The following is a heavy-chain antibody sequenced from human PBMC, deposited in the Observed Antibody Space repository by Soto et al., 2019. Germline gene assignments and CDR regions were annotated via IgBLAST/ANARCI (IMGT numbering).Heavy chain of an antibody. Sequence: GGSLRLSCAASGFTFSSYAMSWVRQAPGKGLEWVSAISGSGGSTYYADSVKGRFTISRDNSKNTLYLQMNSLRAEDTAVYYCAKDKGRSGSYYNPFSMDVSGQGPTVTVSS. J-gene: IGHJ6*02. D-gene: IGHD3-10*01. CDR3: AKDKGRSGSYYNPFSMDV. CDR1: GFTFSSYA. V-gene: IGHV3-23*01. CDR2: ISGSGGST.